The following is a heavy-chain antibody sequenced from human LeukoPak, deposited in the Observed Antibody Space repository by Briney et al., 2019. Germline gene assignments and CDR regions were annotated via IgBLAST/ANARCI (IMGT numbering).Heavy chain of an antibody. Sequence: ASMYLSCTASGDSFSGYYMRWIRQPPGQGLEWMGRINPNTGGINYAQKFQGRVTMTRDPCISAGYMELIWRRSHDTAVYYCARDPYSDYFDYWGQGTLVTVSS. J-gene: IGHJ4*02. V-gene: IGHV1-2*06. CDR3: ARDPYSDYFDY. CDR2: INPNTGGI. CDR1: GDSFSGYY. D-gene: IGHD4-11*01.